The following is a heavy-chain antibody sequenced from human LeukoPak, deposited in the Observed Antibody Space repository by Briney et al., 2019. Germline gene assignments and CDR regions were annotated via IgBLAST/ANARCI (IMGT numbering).Heavy chain of an antibody. CDR3: ARHGRIGATRGRAVDS. CDR2: ISTTEGT. V-gene: IGHV4-4*08. J-gene: IGHJ4*02. CDR1: GGSISIFY. D-gene: IGHD5-12*01. Sequence: PSETLSLTCTVSGGSISIFYWSWIRQSPGKGLEYIGYISTTEGTNYNPSLRSRVTISVDTSKNQFSLNLSSVSATDTAVYYCARHGRIGATRGRAVDSWGQGSLVTVSS.